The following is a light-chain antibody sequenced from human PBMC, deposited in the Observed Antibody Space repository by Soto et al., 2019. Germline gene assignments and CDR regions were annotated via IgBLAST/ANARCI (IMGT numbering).Light chain of an antibody. CDR2: GAS. J-gene: IGKJ4*01. CDR1: QSVSYTY. V-gene: IGKV3-20*01. Sequence: EIVLTQSPGTLSLSPGERATLSCRASQSVSYTYLAWYQQKPGQAPRLLIYGASSRATGIPDRFSGSGSGTDFTLTIRRLEPEDFAVYYCQHYGSLVLTFGGGTKVEIK. CDR3: QHYGSLVLT.